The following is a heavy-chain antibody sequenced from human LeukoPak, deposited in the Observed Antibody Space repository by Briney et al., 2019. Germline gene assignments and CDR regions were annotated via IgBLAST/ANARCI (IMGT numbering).Heavy chain of an antibody. CDR2: IKQDGSEK. V-gene: IGHV3-7*01. Sequence: GGSLRLSCAASGFTSSTYWMSWVRQAPGKGLEWVANIKQDGSEKYYVDSVKGRFTISRDNAENSLYLQMNSLRAEDTAVYYCARDGGVAVAPADWGQGTLVTVSS. D-gene: IGHD6-19*01. CDR1: GFTSSTYW. CDR3: ARDGGVAVAPAD. J-gene: IGHJ4*02.